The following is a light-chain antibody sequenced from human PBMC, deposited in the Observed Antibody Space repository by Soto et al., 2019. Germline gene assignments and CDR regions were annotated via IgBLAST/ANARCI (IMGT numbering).Light chain of an antibody. V-gene: IGLV2-18*02. Sequence: QSVLTQPPSVSGSPGQSVTISCTGTSSDVGYYNRVSWYQQPPGTAPKLMIYEVTNRPSGVPDRFSGSKSGNTASLTISGLQAEDETDYYCSSYTGNNTVIFGGGTKVTVL. CDR3: SSYTGNNTVI. CDR1: SSDVGYYNR. J-gene: IGLJ2*01. CDR2: EVT.